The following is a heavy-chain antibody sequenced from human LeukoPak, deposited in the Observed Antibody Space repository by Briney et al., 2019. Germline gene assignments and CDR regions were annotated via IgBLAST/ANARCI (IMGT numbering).Heavy chain of an antibody. Sequence: ASVKVSCKASVYTFTSYDINWVRQATGQGLEWMGWMNPNSANTGYALKFQGRVTMTRNTSISTAYMELSSLTSEDTAVYYCARGLGVNSGYYVDYWGQGTLVTVSS. CDR3: ARGLGVNSGYYVDY. CDR2: MNPNSANT. CDR1: VYTFTSYD. J-gene: IGHJ4*02. V-gene: IGHV1-8*01. D-gene: IGHD3-22*01.